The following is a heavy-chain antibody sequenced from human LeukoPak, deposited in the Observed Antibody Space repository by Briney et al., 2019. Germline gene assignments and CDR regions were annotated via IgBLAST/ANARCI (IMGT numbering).Heavy chain of an antibody. Sequence: ASVKVSCKASGYTFTGYYMHWVRQAPGQGLEWMGRINPNSGGTNYAQKFQGRVTMTRDTSISTAYMELSRLRSDDTAVYYCARGQGSWLQLIRLDAFDIWGQGTMVTVSS. CDR1: GYTFTGYY. CDR2: INPNSGGT. J-gene: IGHJ3*02. D-gene: IGHD5-24*01. V-gene: IGHV1-2*06. CDR3: ARGQGSWLQLIRLDAFDI.